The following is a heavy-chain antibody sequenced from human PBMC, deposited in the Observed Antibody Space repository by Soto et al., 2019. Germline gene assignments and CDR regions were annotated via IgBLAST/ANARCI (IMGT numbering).Heavy chain of an antibody. J-gene: IGHJ3*02. CDR2: INPSGGTT. Sequence: GASVKVSCKASGYTFTSFYIHWVRQAPGQGLEWVGIINPSGGTTSYAQKFQGRVTMTRDTSTSTVYMELSSLRSDDTAVYYCARGARYYYDSSGYYYDDFDIWGQGTMVTV. D-gene: IGHD3-22*01. CDR3: ARGARYYYDSSGYYYDDFDI. V-gene: IGHV1-46*01. CDR1: GYTFTSFY.